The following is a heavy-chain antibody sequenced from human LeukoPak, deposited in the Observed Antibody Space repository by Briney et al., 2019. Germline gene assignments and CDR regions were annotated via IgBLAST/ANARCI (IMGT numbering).Heavy chain of an antibody. CDR1: GFTFSSYW. V-gene: IGHV3-74*01. Sequence: QPGGSLRLSCAASGFTFSSYWMHWVRQAPGKGLVWVSRISDGGSTTTYADSVKGRFTISRDNSKNTLFLQMNSLRAEDTAIYYCAKERDYGPADYWGQGTLVTVSS. CDR3: AKERDYGPADY. J-gene: IGHJ4*02. D-gene: IGHD4/OR15-4a*01. CDR2: ISDGGSTT.